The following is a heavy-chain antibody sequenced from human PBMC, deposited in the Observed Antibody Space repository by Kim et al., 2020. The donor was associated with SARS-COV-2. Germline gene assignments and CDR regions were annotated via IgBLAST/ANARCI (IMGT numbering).Heavy chain of an antibody. J-gene: IGHJ4*02. V-gene: IGHV1-18*01. CDR3: ARDYGDYFDY. CDR2: NT. D-gene: IGHD4-17*01. Sequence: NTNYAQKLQGRVTMTTDTSTSTAYMELRSLRSDDTAVYYCARDYGDYFDYWGQGTLVTVSS.